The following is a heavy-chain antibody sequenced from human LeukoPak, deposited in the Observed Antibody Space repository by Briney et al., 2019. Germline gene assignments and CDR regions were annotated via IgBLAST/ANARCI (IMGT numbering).Heavy chain of an antibody. V-gene: IGHV3-11*04. CDR3: ARSQVGARDFAY. CDR2: ISSSGSTI. D-gene: IGHD1-26*01. Sequence: KTGGSLRLSCAASGFTFSDYYMSWIRQAPGKGLEWVSYISSSGSTIYYADSVKGRFTISRDNAKKTLYLQMNSLRAEDTAVYYCARSQVGARDFAYWGQGTLVTVST. J-gene: IGHJ4*02. CDR1: GFTFSDYY.